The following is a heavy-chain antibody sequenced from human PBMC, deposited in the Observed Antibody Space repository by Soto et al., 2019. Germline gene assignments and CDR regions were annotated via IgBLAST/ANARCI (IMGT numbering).Heavy chain of an antibody. Sequence: PSETMPLPCNVRGGCIGSCACHRVLVRKAQGQGLVRSGSMSYSGSTYYNPSLKTRLTIPVDTSKNQFSLKLSSVTAADTAVYYCARDPRYYDSTGYYYDWFDPRGQGTPVTVPS. V-gene: IGHV4-30-4*08. J-gene: IGHJ5*02. CDR1: GGCIGSCACH. CDR2: MSYSGST. D-gene: IGHD3-22*01. CDR3: ARDPRYYDSTGYYYDWFDP.